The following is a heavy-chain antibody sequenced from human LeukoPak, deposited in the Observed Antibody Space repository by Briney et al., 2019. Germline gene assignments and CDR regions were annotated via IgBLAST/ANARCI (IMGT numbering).Heavy chain of an antibody. Sequence: SETLSLTCTVSGGSISSSSYYWGWIRQPPGKGLEWIGSIYYSGSAYYNPSLKSRVTISVDTSKNQFSLKLSSVTAADTAVYYCARAPVSAPMIVVVITHFDYWGQGTLVTVSS. J-gene: IGHJ4*02. V-gene: IGHV4-39*07. D-gene: IGHD3-22*01. CDR2: IYYSGSA. CDR3: ARAPVSAPMIVVVITHFDY. CDR1: GGSISSSSYY.